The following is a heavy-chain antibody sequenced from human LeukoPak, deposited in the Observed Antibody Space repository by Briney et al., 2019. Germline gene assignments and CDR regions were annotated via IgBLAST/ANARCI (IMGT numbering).Heavy chain of an antibody. CDR1: GFTFSNYN. D-gene: IGHD3-10*01. J-gene: IGHJ4*02. CDR2: ISRSSIYK. CDR3: AGGEWQTFDY. V-gene: IGHV3-21*01. Sequence: GGSLRLSCAASGFTFSNYNMNWVRQAPGKGLEWVSSISRSSIYKYYADSMKGRFTISRDNAKNSVYLQMNSLRAEDTAVYYCAGGEWQTFDYWGQGTLVTVSS.